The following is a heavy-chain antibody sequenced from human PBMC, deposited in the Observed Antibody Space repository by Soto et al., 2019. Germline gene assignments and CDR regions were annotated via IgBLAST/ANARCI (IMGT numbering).Heavy chain of an antibody. Sequence: PSETLSLTCTVSGGSISSYYWSWIRQPPGKGLEWIGYIYYSGSTNYNPSLKSRVTISVDTSKNQFSLKLSSVTAADTAVYYCAREDMSGTYYFDYWGPGTQVTVYS. CDR1: GGSISSYY. CDR2: IYYSGST. V-gene: IGHV4-59*01. D-gene: IGHD1-26*01. CDR3: AREDMSGTYYFDY. J-gene: IGHJ4*02.